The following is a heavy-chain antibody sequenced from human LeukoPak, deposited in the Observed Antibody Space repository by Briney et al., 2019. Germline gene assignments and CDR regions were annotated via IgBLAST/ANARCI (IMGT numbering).Heavy chain of an antibody. CDR2: IYHIGST. Sequence: SQTLSLTCAVSGDSVSGGGYSWRWIRQPPGKGRGWIGYIYHIGSTYYNPSLKSRVTISLDSSKNQFSLKLSSVTAADTAVYYCAGHSVVVGAFDIWGQGTMVAVSS. CDR1: GDSVSGGGYS. J-gene: IGHJ3*02. D-gene: IGHD2-21*01. V-gene: IGHV4-30-2*01. CDR3: AGHSVVVGAFDI.